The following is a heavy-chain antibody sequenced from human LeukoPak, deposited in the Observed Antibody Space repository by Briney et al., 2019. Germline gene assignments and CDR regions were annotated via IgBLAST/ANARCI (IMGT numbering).Heavy chain of an antibody. D-gene: IGHD6-19*01. CDR2: INPNSGGT. CDR3: ARVQGSSGWYIFDY. J-gene: IGHJ4*02. CDR1: GYTFTGYY. V-gene: IGHV1-2*02. Sequence: ASVKVSCKASGYTFTGYYMHWVRQAPGQGLEWMGWINPNSGGTNYAQKFQGRVTMTRDTSISTAYMELSSLRSDDTAVYYCARVQGSSGWYIFDYWGQGTLVTVSS.